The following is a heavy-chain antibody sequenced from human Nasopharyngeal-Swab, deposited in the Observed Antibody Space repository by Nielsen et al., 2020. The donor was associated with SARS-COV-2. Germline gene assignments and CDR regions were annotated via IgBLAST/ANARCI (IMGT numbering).Heavy chain of an antibody. V-gene: IGHV3-64*01. CDR3: ARGRSSGWYKAFDI. D-gene: IGHD6-19*01. Sequence: GGSLRLSCAASGFTFSSYAMHWVRQAPGKGLEYVSAISSNGGSTYYANSVKGRFTISRDNSKNMLYLQMGSLRAEDMAVYYCARGRSSGWYKAFDIWGQGTMVTVSS. CDR2: ISSNGGST. J-gene: IGHJ3*02. CDR1: GFTFSSYA.